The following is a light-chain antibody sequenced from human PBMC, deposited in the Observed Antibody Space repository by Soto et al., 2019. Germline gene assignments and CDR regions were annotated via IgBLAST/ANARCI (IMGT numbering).Light chain of an antibody. CDR1: LGISSY. J-gene: IGKJ4*01. Sequence: IHLTHSPSSLSASFGYRFTINFRASLGISSYLAWYQQKPGKAPKLLIYAASTLQSGVPSRFSGSGSGTDFTLTISSLQPEDFATYSCQQLNTYPVTFGGGTKVDI. V-gene: IGKV1-9*01. CDR3: QQLNTYPVT. CDR2: AAS.